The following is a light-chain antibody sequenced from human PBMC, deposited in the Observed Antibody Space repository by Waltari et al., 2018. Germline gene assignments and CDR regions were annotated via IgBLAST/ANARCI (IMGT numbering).Light chain of an antibody. Sequence: QSALTQPASVSGSPGQSITTPCTGTSRDVGDYDYVSWYQQHPGKAPKLMIYDVSNRPSGVSNRFSGSKSGNTASLTISGLQAEDEADYYCSSYIDSSTLELFGGGTSLTVL. V-gene: IGLV2-14*03. CDR1: SRDVGDYDY. J-gene: IGLJ2*01. CDR2: DVS. CDR3: SSYIDSSTLEL.